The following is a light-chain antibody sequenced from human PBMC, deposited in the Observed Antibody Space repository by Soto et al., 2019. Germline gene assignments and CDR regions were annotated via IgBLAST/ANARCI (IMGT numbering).Light chain of an antibody. V-gene: IGKV3D-20*01. CDR2: DAS. CDR3: QQYDSSQIT. J-gene: IGKJ5*01. CDR1: QNIGSSY. Sequence: EIVSTQSPATVSLSQGERATLSCGATQNIGSSYLARYQQKPGLAPRLLIYDASSRATGILDRFSGRAPATDFTLTISRLEPDDFAVDYCQQYDSSQITCGHGTRLEIK.